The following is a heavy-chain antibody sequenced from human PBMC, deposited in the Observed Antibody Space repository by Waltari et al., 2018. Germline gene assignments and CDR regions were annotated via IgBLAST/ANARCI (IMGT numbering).Heavy chain of an antibody. CDR3: ARDSYVGGYVGY. J-gene: IGHJ4*02. CDR1: GFTFSSYW. D-gene: IGHD3-16*01. V-gene: IGHV3-7*01. CDR2: MRQDGSEK. Sequence: EVQLVESGGGLVQPGGSLRLSCAASGFTFSSYWMSWVRQAPGKGLYWVANMRQDGSEKDYVDSVKGRFTISRDNAKNSLYLQMNSLRAEDTAVYYCARDSYVGGYVGYWGQGTLVTVSS.